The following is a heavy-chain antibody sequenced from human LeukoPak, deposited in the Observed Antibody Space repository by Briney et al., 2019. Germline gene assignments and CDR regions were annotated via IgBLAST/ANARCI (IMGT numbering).Heavy chain of an antibody. D-gene: IGHD1-26*01. CDR3: AKDVRERSGTYYSTFDM. Sequence: GGSLRLYCAASGFTFDDYAMHWVRQAPGKGLEWVSGINCKSDSIAYADSVKGRFTISRDNANKFLYLQMNSLRAEDTAFYYCAKDVRERSGTYYSTFDMWGQGTMVIVSS. CDR1: GFTFDDYA. J-gene: IGHJ3*02. V-gene: IGHV3-9*01. CDR2: INCKSDSI.